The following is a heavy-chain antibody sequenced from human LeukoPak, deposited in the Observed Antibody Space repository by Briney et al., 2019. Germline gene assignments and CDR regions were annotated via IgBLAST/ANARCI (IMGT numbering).Heavy chain of an antibody. V-gene: IGHV3-49*04. CDR2: IRNRAYGGTA. CDR3: ARGIIGLRGFDY. D-gene: IGHD1-20*01. CDR1: GFTFADYA. Sequence: PGRSLRLSCTASGFTFADYAMSWVRQAPGKGLEWVGFIRNRAYGGTAEYAASLKGRFTISRDDSKSIAYLQMNSLKTEDTAVYYCARGIIGLRGFDYWGQGTLVTVSS. J-gene: IGHJ4*02.